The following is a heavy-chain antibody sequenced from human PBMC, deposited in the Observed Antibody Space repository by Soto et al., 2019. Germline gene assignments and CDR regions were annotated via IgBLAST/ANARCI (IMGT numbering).Heavy chain of an antibody. CDR2: VYYSGSS. D-gene: IGHD2-2*01. J-gene: IGHJ5*02. Sequence: PSETLSLTCTVSGDSISGGASFWSWIRQPPGKGLEWIANVYYSGSSYYNPSLKSRLTISVDTTKNQFSLQLKSMTAADTAVYYCAKLYCTSSTCYFPGWFDPWGQGPLVTVYS. V-gene: IGHV4-31*03. CDR1: GDSISGGASF. CDR3: AKLYCTSSTCYFPGWFDP.